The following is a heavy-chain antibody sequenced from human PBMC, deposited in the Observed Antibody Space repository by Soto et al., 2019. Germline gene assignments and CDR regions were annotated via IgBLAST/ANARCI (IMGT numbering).Heavy chain of an antibody. CDR2: INIDGSAT. J-gene: IGHJ3*02. CDR3: ARDLPTSNFRQANDVLDI. CDR1: GFTFSSYW. D-gene: IGHD7-27*01. Sequence: GGSLRLSCAASGFTFSSYWMHWVRQVPGKGLVWVSRINIDGSATGYADSVRGRFTISRDNAKNTLYLQMNSLRVGDTAVYYCARDLPTSNFRQANDVLDIWGQGTMVTVSS. V-gene: IGHV3-74*01.